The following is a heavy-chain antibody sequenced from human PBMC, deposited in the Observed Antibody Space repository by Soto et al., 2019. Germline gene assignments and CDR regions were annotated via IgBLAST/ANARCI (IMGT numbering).Heavy chain of an antibody. CDR3: ARDDEYSGNGMDV. CDR2: ILNDGSNR. D-gene: IGHD3-10*01. V-gene: IGHV3-33*01. Sequence: QVQLVESGGGVVQPGRSLRLSCAAAGFTFSDYGMHGVRQAPGKGLEWVAVILNDGSNRYHADSVKDRFTISRDNSKNTLYLQMNSLRAEDTAVYYCARDDEYSGNGMDVWGQGTTVTVS. J-gene: IGHJ6*02. CDR1: GFTFSDYG.